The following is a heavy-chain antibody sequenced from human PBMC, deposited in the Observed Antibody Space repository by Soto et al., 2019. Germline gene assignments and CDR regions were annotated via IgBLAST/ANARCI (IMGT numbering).Heavy chain of an antibody. D-gene: IGHD6-6*01. CDR1: GFTFSSYG. V-gene: IGHV3-33*01. CDR2: IWYDGSNK. J-gene: IGHJ4*02. CDR3: ARGIAASPVLAAGPWGV. Sequence: QVQLVESGGGVVQPGRSLRLSCAASGFTFSSYGMHWVRQAPGKGLEWVAVIWYDGSNKYYADSVKGRFTISRDNSKNTLYLQMNSLRAEDTAGYYCARGIAASPVLAAGPWGVWGQGTLVTVSS.